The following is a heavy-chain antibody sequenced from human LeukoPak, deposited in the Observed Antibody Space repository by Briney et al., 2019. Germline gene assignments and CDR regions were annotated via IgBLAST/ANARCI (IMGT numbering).Heavy chain of an antibody. J-gene: IGHJ3*02. D-gene: IGHD6-13*01. V-gene: IGHV3-23*01. CDR3: AKGPRAGTDI. Sequence: GGSLRLSCAASGFTFSSYAMSWVRQAPGKGLEWVSGFSGSGGSTYYADSVKGRFTISRHNSKNTLYLQMNSLRAEDTAVYYCAKGPRAGTDIWGQGTMVTVSS. CDR2: FSGSGGST. CDR1: GFTFSSYA.